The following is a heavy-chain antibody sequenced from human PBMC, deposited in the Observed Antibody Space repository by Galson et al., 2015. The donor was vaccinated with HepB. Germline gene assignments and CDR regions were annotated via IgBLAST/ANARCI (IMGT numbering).Heavy chain of an antibody. D-gene: IGHD1-7*01. CDR1: GFTFSDYY. CDR2: ISSSSSYT. V-gene: IGHV3-11*06. CDR3: ARRIARTYAFDI. Sequence: SLRLSCAASGFTFSDYYMSWIRQAPGKGLEWVSYISSSSSYTNYADSVKGRFTISRDNAKNSLYLQMNSLRAEDTAVYYCARRIARTYAFDIWGQGTMVTVSS. J-gene: IGHJ3*02.